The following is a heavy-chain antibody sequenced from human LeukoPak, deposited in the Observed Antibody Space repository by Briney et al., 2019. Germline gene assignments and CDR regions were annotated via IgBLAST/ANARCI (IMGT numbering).Heavy chain of an antibody. CDR2: ISYDGSNK. J-gene: IGHJ4*02. Sequence: PGRSLRLSCAASGFTFSSYAMHWVRQAPGKGLEWVAVISYDGSNKYYADSVKGRFTISRDNSKNTLYLQMNSLRAEDTAVYYCARDFGSGWVIDGGFDYWGQGTLVTVSS. D-gene: IGHD6-19*01. V-gene: IGHV3-30-3*01. CDR3: ARDFGSGWVIDGGFDY. CDR1: GFTFSSYA.